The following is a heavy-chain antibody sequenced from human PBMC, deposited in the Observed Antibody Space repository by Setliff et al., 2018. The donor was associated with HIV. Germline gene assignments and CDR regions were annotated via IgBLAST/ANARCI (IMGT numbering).Heavy chain of an antibody. CDR3: ARHVARFDYDTGGYYVSHFDY. CDR1: GGSISNYY. CDR2: ISYTGTT. V-gene: IGHV4-59*01. J-gene: IGHJ4*02. Sequence: PSETLSLTCTVSGGSISNYYWSWIRQPPGKGLEWIGYISYTGTTKYNPSLKSRVTILVDTSKNQFSVRLSSVSAADTAVYFCARHVARFDYDTGGYYVSHFDYRGQGTQVTVSS. D-gene: IGHD3-22*01.